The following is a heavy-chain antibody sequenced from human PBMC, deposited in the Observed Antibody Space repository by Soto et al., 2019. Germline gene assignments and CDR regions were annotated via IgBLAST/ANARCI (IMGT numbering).Heavy chain of an antibody. CDR2: IYLDDDK. CDR3: AHDNLSRCFDY. V-gene: IGHV2-5*02. J-gene: IGHJ4*02. D-gene: IGHD1-20*01. CDR1: GFSLSTSGVG. Sequence: QITLKESGATLVNPTQTLTLTCTFSGFSLSTSGVGVGWIRQPPGKALEWLALIYLDDDKRYSPSLKSRLTITKDTSKNQVVLTLTNMDPVDTATYYCAHDNLSRCFDYWGQGTLVTVSS.